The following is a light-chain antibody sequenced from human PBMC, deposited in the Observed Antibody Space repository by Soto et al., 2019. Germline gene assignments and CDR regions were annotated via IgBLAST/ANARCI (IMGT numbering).Light chain of an antibody. CDR2: RAS. V-gene: IGKV1-5*03. CDR3: QQYKSFFPT. CDR1: QSISSW. J-gene: IGKJ2*01. Sequence: DKQMTQSPSTLSASVGDRVTITCRASQSISSWLAWYQQKPGKAPKLLIYRASSLESGVSSRFSGSGSGTEFTLTINSLQPDDFATYYCQQYKSFFPTFGQGTKLEIK.